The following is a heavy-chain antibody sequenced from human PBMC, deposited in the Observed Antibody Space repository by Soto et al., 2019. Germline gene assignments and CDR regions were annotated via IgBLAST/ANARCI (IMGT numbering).Heavy chain of an antibody. CDR2: IYYSGFT. CDR1: GGSISSGDYY. V-gene: IGHV4-30-4*01. D-gene: IGHD4-17*01. CDR3: AGSDNYGPFDH. Sequence: QVQLQESGPGLVKPSQTLSLTCTVSGGSISSGDYYWSWIRQPPGKGLEWIGYIYYSGFTYYNPSXTXRLTMSVDTSKNQFSLKLSSVIAADTAVYYCAGSDNYGPFDHWGQGTLVTVSS. J-gene: IGHJ4*02.